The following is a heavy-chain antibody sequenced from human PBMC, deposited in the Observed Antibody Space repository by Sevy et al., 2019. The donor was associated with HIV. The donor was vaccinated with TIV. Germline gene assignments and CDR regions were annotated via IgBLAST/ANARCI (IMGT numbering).Heavy chain of an antibody. J-gene: IGHJ4*02. CDR3: ASSKGDYYYGSGSLHADY. D-gene: IGHD3-10*01. CDR1: GFTFSSYW. Sequence: QAGGSLRLSCAASGFTFSSYWMHWVRQAPGKGLVWVSRINSDGSSTSYADSVKGRFTISRDNAKNTLYLQMNSLRAEDTAVYYCASSKGDYYYGSGSLHADYWGQGTLVTVSS. V-gene: IGHV3-74*01. CDR2: INSDGSST.